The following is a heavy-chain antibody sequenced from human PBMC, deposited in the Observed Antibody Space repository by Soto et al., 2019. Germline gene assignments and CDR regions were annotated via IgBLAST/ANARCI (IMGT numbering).Heavy chain of an antibody. D-gene: IGHD3-22*01. V-gene: IGHV4-34*01. CDR1: GGSFSGYY. J-gene: IGHJ4*02. CDR2: INHSGST. Sequence: QVQLQQWGAGLLKPSETLSLTCAVYGGSFSGYYWSWIRQPPGKGLEWIGEINHSGSTNYNPSLKSRVTISVDTSKNQFSLKLSSVTAAYTAVYYCARGITMIVVVTKGFDYWGQGTLVTVSS. CDR3: ARGITMIVVVTKGFDY.